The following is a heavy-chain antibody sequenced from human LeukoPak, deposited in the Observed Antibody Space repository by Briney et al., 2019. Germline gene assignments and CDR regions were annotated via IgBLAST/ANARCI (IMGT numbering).Heavy chain of an antibody. CDR3: ARGGRWLQSGSFDY. CDR2: INPNSGGT. J-gene: IGHJ4*02. Sequence: ASVKVSCKASGYTFTGYYMHWVRQAPGHGLEWMGRINPNSGGTNYAQKFQGRGTMTRDTSISTAYMELSRLRSDDTAVYYCARGGRWLQSGSFDYWGQGTLVTVSS. V-gene: IGHV1-2*06. D-gene: IGHD5-24*01. CDR1: GYTFTGYY.